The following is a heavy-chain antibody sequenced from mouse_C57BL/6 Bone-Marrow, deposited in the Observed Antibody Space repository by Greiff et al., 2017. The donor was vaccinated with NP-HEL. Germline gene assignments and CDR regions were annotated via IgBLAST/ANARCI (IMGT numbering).Heavy chain of an antibody. D-gene: IGHD1-1*01. J-gene: IGHJ4*01. Sequence: VQLQQSGPGLVQPSQCLSITCTVSGFSLTSYGVHWVRQSPGKGLEWLGVIWRGGSTDYNAAVMSRLSITKDNSKSQVFFKMNSLQADDTAIYYCAKNSSYYYGSSEVYAMDYRGQRASVTLSS. V-gene: IGHV2-5*01. CDR3: AKNSSYYYGSSEVYAMDY. CDR1: GFSLTSYG. CDR2: IWRGGST.